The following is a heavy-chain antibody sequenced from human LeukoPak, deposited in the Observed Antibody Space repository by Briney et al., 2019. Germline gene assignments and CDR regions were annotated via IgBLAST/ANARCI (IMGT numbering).Heavy chain of an antibody. Sequence: GSSVKVSCKASGGTFSSYALSWVRQAPGQGLEWMGGIIPIFGTANYAQKFQGRVTITTDESTSTAYMELSSLRSEDTAVYYCARDREAAAGLDYWGQGTLVTVSS. CDR2: IIPIFGTA. CDR3: ARDREAAAGLDY. J-gene: IGHJ4*02. CDR1: GGTFSSYA. V-gene: IGHV1-69*05. D-gene: IGHD6-13*01.